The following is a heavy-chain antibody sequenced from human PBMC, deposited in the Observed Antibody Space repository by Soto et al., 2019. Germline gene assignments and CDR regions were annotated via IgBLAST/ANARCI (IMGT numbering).Heavy chain of an antibody. CDR2: IYYSGSYYSGST. Sequence: SETLSLTCTVSGGSISSYYWSWIRQPPGKGLEWIGYIYYSGSYYSGSTYYNPSLKSRVTISVDTSKNQFSLKLSSVTAADTAVYYCARQTYDFWSGTLPNWFDPWGQGTLVTVSS. CDR1: GGSISSYY. D-gene: IGHD3-3*01. J-gene: IGHJ5*02. CDR3: ARQTYDFWSGTLPNWFDP. V-gene: IGHV4-59*08.